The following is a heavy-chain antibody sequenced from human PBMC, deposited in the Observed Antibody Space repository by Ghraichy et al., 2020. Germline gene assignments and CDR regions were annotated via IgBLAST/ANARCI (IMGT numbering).Heavy chain of an antibody. V-gene: IGHV3-30*09. CDR1: GFTFSSYA. CDR3: VRDGSVTNWRDYFDY. J-gene: IGHJ4*02. CDR2: ISYGGDSK. Sequence: GGSLRLSCAASGFTFSSYAMHWVRQTPGKGLEWMAVISYGGDSKDYADSVKGRFVISRDNSESTLFLQMQSLRPEYTAIYYCVRDGSVTNWRDYFDYWGQGAQVTVSS. D-gene: IGHD1-26*01.